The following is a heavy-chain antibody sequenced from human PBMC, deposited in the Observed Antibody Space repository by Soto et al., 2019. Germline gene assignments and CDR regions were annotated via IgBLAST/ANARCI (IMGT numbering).Heavy chain of an antibody. CDR3: ARLIPRTGNWFGP. D-gene: IGHD3-10*01. J-gene: IGHJ5*02. V-gene: IGHV4-59*08. CDR2: IYYGGST. Sequence: PSETLSLTCTVSGGSISSYYWGWIRQPPGKGLEWVGYIYYGGSTSYNPSLKSRVTISLETSKSQFSLRLTSVTAADTAIYFCARLIPRTGNWFGPWGQGTLVTVSS. CDR1: GGSISSYY.